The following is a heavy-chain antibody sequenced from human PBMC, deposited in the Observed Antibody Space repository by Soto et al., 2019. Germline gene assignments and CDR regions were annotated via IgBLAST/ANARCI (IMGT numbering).Heavy chain of an antibody. CDR2: IIPIFGTA. V-gene: IGHV1-69*13. CDR3: ASQAFYDSSGYYLAP. CDR1: GGTFSSYA. Sequence: ASLKVSCKASGGTFSSYAISWVRQATGQGLEWMGGIIPIFGTANYAQKFQGRVTITADESTSTAYMELSSLRSEDTAVYYCASQAFYDSSGYYLAPWGQGTLVTVSS. D-gene: IGHD3-22*01. J-gene: IGHJ5*02.